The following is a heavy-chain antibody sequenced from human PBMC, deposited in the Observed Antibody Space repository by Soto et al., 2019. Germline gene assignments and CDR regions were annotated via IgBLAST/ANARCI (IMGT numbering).Heavy chain of an antibody. J-gene: IGHJ4*02. CDR3: ARDIYDYGDYYFDY. CDR2: IKQDGSEK. Sequence: GGSLRLCCAASGFTFSSYWMSWVRQAPGKGLEWVANIKQDGSEKYYVDSVKGRFTISRDNAKNSLYLQMNSLRAEDTAVYYCARDIYDYGDYYFDYWGQGTLVTVSS. CDR1: GFTFSSYW. D-gene: IGHD4-17*01. V-gene: IGHV3-7*05.